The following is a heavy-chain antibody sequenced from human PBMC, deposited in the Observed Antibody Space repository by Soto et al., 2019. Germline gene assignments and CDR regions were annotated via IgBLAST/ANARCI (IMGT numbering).Heavy chain of an antibody. D-gene: IGHD3-10*01. Sequence: VQLQESGPGLVKPSETLSLTCTVSGGSITNYLCSWFRQPAGKGLEWIGYIQYNGYSAYNLSLKRRVTMSMDTSKTQFSLMLESVTATDTAVYYCARHGFGSLHGLVDVWGQGTTVIVSS. J-gene: IGHJ6*02. CDR1: GGSITNYL. CDR3: ARHGFGSLHGLVDV. V-gene: IGHV4-59*08. CDR2: IQYNGYS.